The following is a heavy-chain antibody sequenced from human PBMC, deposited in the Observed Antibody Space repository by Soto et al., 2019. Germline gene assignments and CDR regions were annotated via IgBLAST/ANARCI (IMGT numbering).Heavy chain of an antibody. CDR2: ISGSGGST. CDR3: AYDDYGDYPLAYYYYMDV. Sequence: PGGSLRLSCAVSGFTIRNYAVSWVRQAPGKGLEWVSAISGSGGSTYYADSVKGRFTISRDNSKNTLYLQMNSLRAEDTAVYYCAYDDYGDYPLAYYYYMDVWGKGTTVTVSS. J-gene: IGHJ6*03. D-gene: IGHD4-17*01. V-gene: IGHV3-23*01. CDR1: GFTIRNYA.